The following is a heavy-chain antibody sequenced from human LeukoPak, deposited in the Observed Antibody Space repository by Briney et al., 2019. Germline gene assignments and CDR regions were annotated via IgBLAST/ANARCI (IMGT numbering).Heavy chain of an antibody. CDR3: ARGAIGVATYY. Sequence: TSETLSLTCTVSGGSITNSGHFRTWFRQPAGKSLEWIGRIHAIEGTRYNPSLKSRVTISVDTSKNQFSLKLSSVTAADTAVYYCARGAIGVATYYWGQGTLVTVSS. CDR1: GGSITNSGHF. D-gene: IGHD5-12*01. CDR2: IHAIEGT. J-gene: IGHJ4*02. V-gene: IGHV4-61*02.